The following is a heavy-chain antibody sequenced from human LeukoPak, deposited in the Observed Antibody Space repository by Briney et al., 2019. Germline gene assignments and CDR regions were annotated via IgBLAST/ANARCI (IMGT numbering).Heavy chain of an antibody. CDR1: GGSISSYF. V-gene: IGHV4-59*01. Sequence: SETLSLTCTGSGGSISSYFWSWIRQPPGKGLEGIRYIYYTWSTNYNPSLKSRVTISVDTSKNQFSLKLSSVTAADTAVYYCARAFSSGWYPYSIGGLWFDYWGQGILVTVSS. D-gene: IGHD6-19*01. CDR2: IYYTWST. J-gene: IGHJ4*02. CDR3: ARAFSSGWYPYSIGGLWFDY.